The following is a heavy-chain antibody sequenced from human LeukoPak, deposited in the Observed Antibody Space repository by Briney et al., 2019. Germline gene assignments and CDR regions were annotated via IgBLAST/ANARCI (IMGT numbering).Heavy chain of an antibody. J-gene: IGHJ4*02. D-gene: IGHD2-2*01. CDR2: INPNSGGT. V-gene: IGHV1-2*02. CDR3: ARDRAGIVVVPAAPGY. Sequence: ASVKVSCKASGYTFTGYYMHWVRQAPGQGLEWMGWINPNSGGTNYAQKFQGRVTMTRDTSISTAYMELSRLRSDDTAVYYCARDRAGIVVVPAAPGYWGQGTLVTVSS. CDR1: GYTFTGYY.